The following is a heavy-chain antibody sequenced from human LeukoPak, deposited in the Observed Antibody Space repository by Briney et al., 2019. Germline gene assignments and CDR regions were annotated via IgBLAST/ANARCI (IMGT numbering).Heavy chain of an antibody. J-gene: IGHJ3*02. D-gene: IGHD5-18*01. CDR3: AREGYSYGYDAFDI. V-gene: IGHV3-66*01. CDR2: IYSGGST. CDR1: GFTVSSKY. Sequence: GGSLRLSCAASGFTVSSKYMSWVRQAPGKGLEWVSVIYSGGSTYYADSVKGRFTISRDNSKNTLYLQMNSLRAEDTAVYYCAREGYSYGYDAFDIWGQGTMVTVSS.